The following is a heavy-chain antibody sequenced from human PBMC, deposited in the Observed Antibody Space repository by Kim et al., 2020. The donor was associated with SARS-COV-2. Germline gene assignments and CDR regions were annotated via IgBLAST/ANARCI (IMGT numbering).Heavy chain of an antibody. D-gene: IGHD3-9*01. Sequence: GGSLRLSCTASGFTFSDHYMSWIRQAPGKGLEWVSYISSSGSTIYYADSVKGRFTISRDNANNSLYLQMSGLRAEDTAMYYCARSPSRYFDWPVPRIWFGPWGQGTLVTVSS. V-gene: IGHV3-11*01. CDR1: GFTFSDHY. J-gene: IGHJ5*02. CDR2: ISSSGSTI. CDR3: ARSPSRYFDWPVPRIWFGP.